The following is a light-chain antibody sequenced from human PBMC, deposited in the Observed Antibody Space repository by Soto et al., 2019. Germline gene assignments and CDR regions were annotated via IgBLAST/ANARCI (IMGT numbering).Light chain of an antibody. CDR3: QQYGSTPPT. Sequence: DIVLKQSQGTLSLSPGERATISCRASQSVGSADLAWYQQKPGQAPRLLIYGASSRATGIPDRFSGSGSGTDFTLTVSRLEPEDFAVYYCQQYGSTPPTFGQGTKVDIK. J-gene: IGKJ1*01. CDR2: GAS. CDR1: QSVGSAD. V-gene: IGKV3-20*01.